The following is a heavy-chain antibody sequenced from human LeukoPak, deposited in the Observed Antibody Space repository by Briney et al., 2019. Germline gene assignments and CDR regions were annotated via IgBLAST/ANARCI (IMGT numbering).Heavy chain of an antibody. D-gene: IGHD3-10*01. Sequence: GGSLRLSCAASGFSFSSYWMHWVRQAPGKGLEWVANIKQDGTEKYYVDSVKGRFTISRDNAKNSLYLQMNSLRVEDTAVYYCVKVAKYYYGSETYYFFEHWGQGTPVTASS. V-gene: IGHV3-7*01. CDR1: GFSFSSYW. CDR2: IKQDGTEK. J-gene: IGHJ4*02. CDR3: VKVAKYYYGSETYYFFEH.